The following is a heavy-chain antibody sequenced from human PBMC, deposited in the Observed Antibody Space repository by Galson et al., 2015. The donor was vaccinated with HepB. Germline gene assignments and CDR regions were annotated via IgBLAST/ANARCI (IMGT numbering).Heavy chain of an antibody. Sequence: SLRLSCAASGFTISTYWMHWVRQAPGKGLVWVSRISSDGNTTNYAGSVKGRFIISRDNAKNTLYLQMNSLRAEDTAVYYCASRSPRDDYGRAFDYWGQGTLVTVSS. V-gene: IGHV3-74*01. CDR2: ISSDGNTT. D-gene: IGHD4-17*01. CDR1: GFTISTYW. J-gene: IGHJ4*02. CDR3: ASRSPRDDYGRAFDY.